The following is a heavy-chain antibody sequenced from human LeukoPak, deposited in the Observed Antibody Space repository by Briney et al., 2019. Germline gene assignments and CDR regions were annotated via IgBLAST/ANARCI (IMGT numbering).Heavy chain of an antibody. J-gene: IGHJ1*01. CDR2: IIPILGIA. V-gene: IGHV1-69*04. Sequence: GASVKVSCKASGGTFSSYTISWVRQAPGQGLEWMGRIIPILGIANYAQKFQGRVTITADKSTSTAYMELSRLRSEDTAVYYCARDPAYCSSLFGPTEYFQHWGQGTLVTVSS. CDR3: ARDPAYCSSLFGPTEYFQH. D-gene: IGHD6-13*01. CDR1: GGTFSSYT.